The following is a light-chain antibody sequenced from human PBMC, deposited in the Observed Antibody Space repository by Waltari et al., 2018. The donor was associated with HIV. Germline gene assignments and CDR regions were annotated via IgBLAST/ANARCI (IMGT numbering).Light chain of an antibody. CDR2: RDT. J-gene: IGLJ2*01. CDR3: QVWDSSAYVV. Sequence: SYDLTQPVSVSVALGQTARITCGGSSIGSKNVHWFQQRPGQAPVLVISRDTRRPSGILERFSGANAGNTATLTISRAQAVDEADYYCQVWDSSAYVVFDGGTKLTVL. CDR1: SIGSKN. V-gene: IGLV3-9*01.